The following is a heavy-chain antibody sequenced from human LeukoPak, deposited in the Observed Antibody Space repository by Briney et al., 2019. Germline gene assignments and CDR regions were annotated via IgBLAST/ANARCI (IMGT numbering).Heavy chain of an antibody. CDR2: VSRSGGWT. Sequence: GGSLRLSCAATGFSINKDDMNWVRQARGKGLEWVSAVSRSGGWTYYADSVKGRFTISRDDSKNMLYLQMNRLRAEDTAVYYCTKGLLWGQGTLVTVSS. J-gene: IGHJ4*02. CDR3: TKGLL. V-gene: IGHV3-23*01. CDR1: GFSINKDD.